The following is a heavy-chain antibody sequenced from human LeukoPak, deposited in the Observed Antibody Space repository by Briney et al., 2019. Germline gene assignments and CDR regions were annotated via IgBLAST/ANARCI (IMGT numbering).Heavy chain of an antibody. CDR2: ISGSGGST. Sequence: GGSLRLSCAASGFTFSSYAMSWVRQAPGKGLEWVSAISGSGGSTYYADSVKGRFTISRDNAKNSLYLQMNSLRAEDAAVYYCARGRTTVVTGGNFYFDYWGQGTLVTVSS. V-gene: IGHV3-23*01. J-gene: IGHJ4*02. D-gene: IGHD4-23*01. CDR3: ARGRTTVVTGGNFYFDY. CDR1: GFTFSSYA.